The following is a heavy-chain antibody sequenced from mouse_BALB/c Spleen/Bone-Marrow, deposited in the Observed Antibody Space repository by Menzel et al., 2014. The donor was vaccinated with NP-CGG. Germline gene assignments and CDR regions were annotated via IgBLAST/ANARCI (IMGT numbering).Heavy chain of an antibody. D-gene: IGHD2-4*01. CDR3: ASYDYGYYFDY. V-gene: IGHV14-3*02. Sequence: VQLKQSGAELVKPGASVKLSCTASGFNIKDTYMHWVKQRPEQGLEWTGRIDPANGNTKYDPKFQGKATITANTSSNTAYLQLSSLTSEDTAVYYCASYDYGYYFDYWGQGTTLTVSS. CDR1: GFNIKDTY. CDR2: IDPANGNT. J-gene: IGHJ2*01.